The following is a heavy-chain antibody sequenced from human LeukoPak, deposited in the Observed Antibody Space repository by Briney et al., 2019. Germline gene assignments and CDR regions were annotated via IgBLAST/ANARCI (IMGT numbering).Heavy chain of an antibody. Sequence: SETLSLTCAVYGGSFSGYYWSWLRHPPGKGLEWIGGINHSGSTNYSPSLKSRVTISVDTSKNQFSLKLSSVTAADTAVYYCARGQSVFSLYQLLLSQRWFDPWGQGTLVTVSS. D-gene: IGHD2-2*01. CDR3: ARGQSVFSLYQLLLSQRWFDP. CDR2: INHSGST. J-gene: IGHJ5*02. CDR1: GGSFSGYY. V-gene: IGHV4-34*01.